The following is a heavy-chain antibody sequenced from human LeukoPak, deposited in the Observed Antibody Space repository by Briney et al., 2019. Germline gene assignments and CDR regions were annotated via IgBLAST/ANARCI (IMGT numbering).Heavy chain of an antibody. CDR2: IYSGGGT. J-gene: IGHJ4*02. V-gene: IGHV3-53*01. Sequence: GGSLRLSCAASGFTVSNTYMSWVRQAPGKGLEWVSLIYSGGGTYSADSVKGRFTISRDISKNTLYLQMNSLRAEDTAVYYCARVGYNFLAGPLYFDYWGQGTLVTVSS. D-gene: IGHD1-1*01. CDR3: ARVGYNFLAGPLYFDY. CDR1: GFTVSNTY.